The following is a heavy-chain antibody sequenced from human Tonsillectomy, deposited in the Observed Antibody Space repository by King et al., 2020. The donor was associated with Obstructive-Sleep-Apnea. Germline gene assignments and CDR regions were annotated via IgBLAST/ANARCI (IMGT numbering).Heavy chain of an antibody. V-gene: IGHV5-51*01. CDR2: IYPVDSNT. CDR1: GYSFNSYW. D-gene: IGHD6-19*01. J-gene: IGHJ4*02. CDR3: AKADYSSGWSTFDF. Sequence: QLVQSGAEVKKPGESLKISCKGSGYSFNSYWIGWVRHMPGKGLEWRGIIYPVDSNTRYSPSFQGQVTFPADKSFSTAYLQWGSLKASDTAMYYCAKADYSSGWSTFDFWGQGTLVTVSS.